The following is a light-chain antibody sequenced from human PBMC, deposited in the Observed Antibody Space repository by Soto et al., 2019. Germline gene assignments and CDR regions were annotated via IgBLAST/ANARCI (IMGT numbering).Light chain of an antibody. J-gene: IGLJ2*01. CDR3: QSYDSRLSGSGVV. CDR1: SSNIGAGYD. V-gene: IGLV1-40*01. Sequence: QSVLTQPPSVSGAPGQRLTISCTGSSSNIGAGYDVHWYQQLPGTAPKLLIHGNINRPSGVPDRFSGSKSGTSASLAITGLQAEDEADYYCQSYDSRLSGSGVVFGGGTKLTVL. CDR2: GNI.